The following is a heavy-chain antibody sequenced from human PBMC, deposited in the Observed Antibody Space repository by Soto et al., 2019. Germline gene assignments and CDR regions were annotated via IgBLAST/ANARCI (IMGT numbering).Heavy chain of an antibody. CDR3: ASGGGWSFDS. Sequence: EAQLVESGGGLVQPGGSLRLSCSASGFNFNQYWMSWVRQAPGKGLEWVANIKQDGSDKNYVGSVRGRFTISRDNAKNSLYLQMASLRVEDTALYYCASGGGWSFDSWGQGTLVTVSS. J-gene: IGHJ4*02. CDR1: GFNFNQYW. D-gene: IGHD2-15*01. V-gene: IGHV3-7*01. CDR2: IKQDGSDK.